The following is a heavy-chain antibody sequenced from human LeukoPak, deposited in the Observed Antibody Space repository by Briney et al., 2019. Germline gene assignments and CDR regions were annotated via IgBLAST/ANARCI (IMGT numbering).Heavy chain of an antibody. V-gene: IGHV1-8*01. Sequence: GASVKVFCKASGYTFTSYDINWVRQATGQGLEWMGWMNPNSGNTGYARKFQGRVTMTRNTSISTAYMELSSLRSEDTAVYYCAKAVAGLDSYYYYYMDVWGKGTTVTVSS. D-gene: IGHD6-19*01. J-gene: IGHJ6*03. CDR2: MNPNSGNT. CDR1: GYTFTSYD. CDR3: AKAVAGLDSYYYYYMDV.